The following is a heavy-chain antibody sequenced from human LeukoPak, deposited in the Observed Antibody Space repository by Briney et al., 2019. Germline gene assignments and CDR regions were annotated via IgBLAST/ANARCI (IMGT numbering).Heavy chain of an antibody. V-gene: IGHV4-38-2*02. J-gene: IGHJ5*02. CDR3: ARGIGRDGYNWFDP. CDR1: GYSISSGYY. CDR2: IYHSGST. D-gene: IGHD5-24*01. Sequence: SETLSLTCTVSGYSISSGYYWGWIRQPPGKGLEWIGSIYHSGSTYYNPSLKSRVTISIDTSKNQFSLKLTSVTAADTAVYYCARGIGRDGYNWFDPWGQGTLVTVSS.